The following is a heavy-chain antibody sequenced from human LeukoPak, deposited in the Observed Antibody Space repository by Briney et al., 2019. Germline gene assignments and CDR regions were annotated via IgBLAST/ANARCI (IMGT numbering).Heavy chain of an antibody. CDR2: IYTSGST. CDR1: GGSISSGSYY. V-gene: IGHV4-61*02. CDR3: ASGPFYYYDSSGYFFDY. Sequence: SETLSLTCTVSGGSISSGSYYWSWIRQPAGKGLERIGRIYTSGSTNYNPSLKSRVTISVDTSKNQFSLKLSSVTAADTAVYYCASGPFYYYDSSGYFFDYWGQGTLVTVSS. J-gene: IGHJ4*02. D-gene: IGHD3-22*01.